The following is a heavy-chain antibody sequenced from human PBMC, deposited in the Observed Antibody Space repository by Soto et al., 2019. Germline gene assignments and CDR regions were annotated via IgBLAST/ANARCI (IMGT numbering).Heavy chain of an antibody. CDR3: ARAAKRYFDY. Sequence: QVQLVQSGAEVKKPGSSVKVSCKTSGVTFNTFAISWLRQAPGQGLEYMGGIIPVLGPANYAQRFQGRVTITADKSTSTAYLELTNLTSEGTAVYYCARAAKRYFDYWGQGTLVTVSS. V-gene: IGHV1-69*06. J-gene: IGHJ4*02. CDR2: IIPVLGPA. CDR1: GVTFNTFA.